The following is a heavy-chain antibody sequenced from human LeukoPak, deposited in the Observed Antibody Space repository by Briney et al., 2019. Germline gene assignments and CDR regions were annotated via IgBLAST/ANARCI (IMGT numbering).Heavy chain of an antibody. CDR2: INWNGGST. CDR1: GFTFDDYG. CDR3: AKIWFGELSPIRNWFDP. Sequence: GGSLRLSCAASGFTFDDYGMSWVRQAPGKGLEWVSGINWNGGSTGYADSVKGRFTISRDNAKNSLYLQMNSLRAEDTAVYYCAKIWFGELSPIRNWFDPWGQGTLVTVSS. J-gene: IGHJ5*02. V-gene: IGHV3-20*04. D-gene: IGHD3-10*01.